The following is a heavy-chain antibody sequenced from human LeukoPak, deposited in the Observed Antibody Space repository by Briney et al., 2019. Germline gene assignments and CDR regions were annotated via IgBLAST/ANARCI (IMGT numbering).Heavy chain of an antibody. V-gene: IGHV3-11*01. J-gene: IGHJ4*02. D-gene: IGHD2-15*01. CDR2: ISNSGSTI. Sequence: GGSLRLSCAASAFTFSNYYMSWIRQAPGKGLEWVSYISNSGSTIFYADSVKGRFTISRGNAENSLYLQMNSLRAEDTAVYYCAREAKCSGGSCYVDYWGQGTLVTVSS. CDR3: AREAKCSGGSCYVDY. CDR1: AFTFSNYY.